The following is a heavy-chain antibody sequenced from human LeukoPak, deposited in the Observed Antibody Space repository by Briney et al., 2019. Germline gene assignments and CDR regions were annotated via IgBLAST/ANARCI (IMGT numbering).Heavy chain of an antibody. J-gene: IGHJ6*02. CDR1: GYSFTNYW. CDR2: IDPSDSYT. CDR3: ARLGAASRYGNYYYGMDV. Sequence: GESLKISCKGSGYSFTNYWISWVRQMPGKGLEWMGRIDPSDSYTNYSPSFQGHVTISADKSISTAYLQWSSLKASDTAMYYCARLGAASRYGNYYYGMDVWGQGTTVTVSS. V-gene: IGHV5-10-1*01. D-gene: IGHD5-18*01.